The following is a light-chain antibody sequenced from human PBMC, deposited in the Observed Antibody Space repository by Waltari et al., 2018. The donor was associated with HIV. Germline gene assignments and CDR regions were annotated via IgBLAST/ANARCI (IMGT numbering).Light chain of an antibody. CDR1: SSDIGRYDF. J-gene: IGLJ3*02. Sequence: QSALTQPPSASGSPGQSVTISCTGTSSDIGRYDFVSWYQQHPGKAPNLIIYEINERPSGVPDRFSGSKSGNTAALAVSGLQADDEADYYCSSYAGSDNWVFGGGTTVTVL. CDR2: EIN. V-gene: IGLV2-8*01. CDR3: SSYAGSDNWV.